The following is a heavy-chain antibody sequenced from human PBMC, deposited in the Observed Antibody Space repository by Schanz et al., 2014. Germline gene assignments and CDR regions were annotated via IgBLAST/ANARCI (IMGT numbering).Heavy chain of an antibody. D-gene: IGHD2-15*01. CDR3: AKGSVVVVAATLPFDY. V-gene: IGHV3-NL1*01. J-gene: IGHJ4*02. CDR1: GFSFSGFA. Sequence: QVQLEESGGGVVQPGGSLRLSCVASGFSFSGFAVHWVRQAPGKGLECVSILYIRSTYYADSVKGRFTISRDNSKNTLYLQMNSLRAEDTAVYYCAKGSVVVVAATLPFDYWGQGTLVTVSS. CDR2: LYIRST.